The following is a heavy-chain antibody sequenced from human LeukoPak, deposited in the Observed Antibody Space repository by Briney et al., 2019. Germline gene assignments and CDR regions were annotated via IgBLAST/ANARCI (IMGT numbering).Heavy chain of an antibody. CDR2: ISYDGSNK. V-gene: IGHV3-30*18. J-gene: IGHJ4*02. CDR3: AKDRRVFDY. CDR1: GFTFSSYG. Sequence: HSGGSLRLSCAASGFTFSSYGMHWVRQAPGKGLEWVAVISYDGSNKYYADSVKGRFTISRDNSKNTLYLQMNSLRAEDTAVYYCAKDRRVFDYWGQGTLVTVSS. D-gene: IGHD3-3*01.